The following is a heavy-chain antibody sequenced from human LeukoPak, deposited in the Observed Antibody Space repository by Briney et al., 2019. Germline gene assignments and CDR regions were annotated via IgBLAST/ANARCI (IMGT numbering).Heavy chain of an antibody. CDR2: ISSSSSTI. V-gene: IGHV3-48*04. J-gene: IGHJ6*02. CDR3: AREGSGSSVTHYGMDV. Sequence: PGGSLRLSCAASGFTFNNYGMHWVRQAPGKGLEWVSYISSSSSTIYYADSVKGRFTISRDNAKNSLYLQMNSLRAEDTAVYYCAREGSGSSVTHYGMDVWGQGTTVTVSS. D-gene: IGHD3-10*01. CDR1: GFTFNNYG.